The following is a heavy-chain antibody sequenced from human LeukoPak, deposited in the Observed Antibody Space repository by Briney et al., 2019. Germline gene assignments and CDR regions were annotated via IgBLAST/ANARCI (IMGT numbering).Heavy chain of an antibody. CDR2: IKQDGSEK. CDR1: GFTFSSYW. V-gene: IGHV3-7*01. CDR3: ARVGTVYYYYMDV. D-gene: IGHD1-1*01. Sequence: GGSLRLSCAASGFTFSSYWMSWVRQAPGKGLGWVANIKQDGSEKYYVDSVKGRFTISRDNAKNSLYLQMNSLRAEDTAVYYCARVGTVYYYYMDVWGKGTTVTVSS. J-gene: IGHJ6*03.